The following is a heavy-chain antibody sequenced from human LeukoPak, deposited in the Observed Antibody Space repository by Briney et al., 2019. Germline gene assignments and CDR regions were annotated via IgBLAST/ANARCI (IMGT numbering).Heavy chain of an antibody. Sequence: PGGSLRLSCAASGFTFSSYTMNWVRQAPGKGLEWVSSISSGSSYIYYADSVKGRFTISRDNAKNSLYLQMNSLRAEDTAVYYCARSRYSCFDIWGQGTMVTVSS. CDR2: ISSGSSYI. CDR1: GFTFSSYT. V-gene: IGHV3-21*01. J-gene: IGHJ3*02. CDR3: ARSRYSCFDI. D-gene: IGHD3-9*01.